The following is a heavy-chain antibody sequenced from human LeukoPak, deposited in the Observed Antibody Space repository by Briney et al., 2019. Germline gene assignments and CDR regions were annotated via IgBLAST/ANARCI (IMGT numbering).Heavy chain of an antibody. CDR2: ISDTGGRT. V-gene: IGHV3-23*01. J-gene: IGHJ5*02. CDR1: GFTFSDSA. CDR3: TKGGQDFDFWRFDL. D-gene: IGHD3-3*01. Sequence: GGSLSLSCAASGFTFSDSAVSWVRQAPGEGLEWVSSISDTGGRTYYADSVKGRLTITRDNSRNTVNLQMNSLRAGDTARYYCTKGGQDFDFWRFDLWGQGILVTVSS.